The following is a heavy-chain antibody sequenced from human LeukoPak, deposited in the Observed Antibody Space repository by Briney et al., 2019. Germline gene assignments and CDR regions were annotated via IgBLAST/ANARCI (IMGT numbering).Heavy chain of an antibody. D-gene: IGHD6-13*01. CDR3: ARGFIAAAWDYMDV. CDR1: GFTFSSYS. Sequence: GGSLRLSCAASGFTFSSYSMNWVRQAPGKGLEWVSSISSSSSYIYYADSVKGRFTISRDNAKNSLYLQMNSLRAEVTAVYYCARGFIAAAWDYMDVWGKGTTVTVSS. V-gene: IGHV3-21*03. CDR2: ISSSSSYI. J-gene: IGHJ6*03.